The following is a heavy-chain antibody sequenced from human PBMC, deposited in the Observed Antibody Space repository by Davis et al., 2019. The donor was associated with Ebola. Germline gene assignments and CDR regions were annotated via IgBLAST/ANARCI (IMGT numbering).Heavy chain of an antibody. Sequence: GGSLRLSCVASGFSFSTYAMSWVRQAPGKGLEWISGINNSGGRKDDADSVRGRFTISRDNSNNTLYLQMNSLRAEDTAIYFCARGLQCGGDCYAFFDFWGLGTLVIVSS. CDR1: GFSFSTYA. CDR3: ARGLQCGGDCYAFFDF. CDR2: INNSGGRK. D-gene: IGHD2-21*02. V-gene: IGHV3-23*01. J-gene: IGHJ4*02.